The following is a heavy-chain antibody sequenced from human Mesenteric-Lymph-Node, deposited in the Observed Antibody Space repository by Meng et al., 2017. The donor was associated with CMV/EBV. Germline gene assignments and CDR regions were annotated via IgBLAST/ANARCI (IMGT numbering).Heavy chain of an antibody. Sequence: QVQTQDSGPGLVKPSPTLSLTCTVSGVSISRGNNYWRWIRQPAGKGLEWIGRIYTTGSTSYNPSLKSRVTISVDTSKNQFFLTFRSVTAADTAMYYCASASCSGGTCYDPVFYFDYWGRGTLVTVSS. CDR2: IYTTGST. D-gene: IGHD2-15*01. CDR3: ASASCSGGTCYDPVFYFDY. CDR1: GVSISRGNNY. V-gene: IGHV4-61*02. J-gene: IGHJ4*02.